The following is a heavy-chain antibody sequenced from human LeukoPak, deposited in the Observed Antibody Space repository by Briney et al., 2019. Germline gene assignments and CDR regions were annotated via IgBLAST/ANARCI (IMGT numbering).Heavy chain of an antibody. D-gene: IGHD5-18*01. CDR1: GDSISSSN. CDR2: ISYDENIK. J-gene: IGHJ3*02. Sequence: PSETLSLTCTVSGDSISSSNCYWGWIRQPPGKGLEWVAAISYDENIKNYADSVKGRFTISRDNSKNTLYLQMNSLRAEDTAVYYCTGVDTAIPDAFEIWGQGTMVTVSS. V-gene: IGHV3-30*04. CDR3: TGVDTAIPDAFEI.